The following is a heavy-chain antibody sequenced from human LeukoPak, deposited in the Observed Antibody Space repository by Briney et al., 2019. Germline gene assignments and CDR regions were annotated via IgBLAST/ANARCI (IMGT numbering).Heavy chain of an antibody. J-gene: IGHJ4*02. CDR2: INPNSGGT. V-gene: IGHV1-2*02. Sequence: ASVKVSCKASGYTFTGYYMHWVRQAPGQGLEWMGWINPNSGGTNYAQKFQGRVTMTRDTSISTAYMGLSRLRSDDTAVYYCARGGGSYTPFFDYWGQGTLVTVSS. D-gene: IGHD1-26*01. CDR1: GYTFTGYY. CDR3: ARGGGSYTPFFDY.